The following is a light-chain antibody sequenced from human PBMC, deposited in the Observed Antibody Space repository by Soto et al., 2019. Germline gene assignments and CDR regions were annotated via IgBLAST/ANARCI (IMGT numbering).Light chain of an antibody. CDR3: SSYAGSDVI. CDR2: EVT. CDR1: RSDVGGYNF. J-gene: IGLJ2*01. V-gene: IGLV2-8*01. Sequence: SALTQPPSASGSPGQSVTISCTGTRSDVGGYNFVSWYQQLPGKAPKLMIYEVTKRPSGVPDRFSGSKSGNTASLTVSGLQAEDEAVYHCSSYAGSDVIFGGGTKLTVL.